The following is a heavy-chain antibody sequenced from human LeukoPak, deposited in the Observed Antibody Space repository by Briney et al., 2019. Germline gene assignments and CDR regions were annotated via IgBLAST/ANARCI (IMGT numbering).Heavy chain of an antibody. CDR2: ISASGGST. V-gene: IGHV3-23*01. Sequence: GGSLRLSCAASGFTLSSYAMSWVRQAPGKGLEWVSSISASGGSTNYADSVKGRFIIPRDNSKNTVYLQMNSLRAEDTAVYYCAKARLVYDSSGYPIFWYFDLWGRGTLVTVSS. D-gene: IGHD3-22*01. J-gene: IGHJ2*01. CDR1: GFTLSSYA. CDR3: AKARLVYDSSGYPIFWYFDL.